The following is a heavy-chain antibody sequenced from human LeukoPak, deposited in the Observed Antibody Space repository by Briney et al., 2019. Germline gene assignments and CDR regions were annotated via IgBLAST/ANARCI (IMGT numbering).Heavy chain of an antibody. Sequence: GGSLRLSCAASGFTFSSYSMNWVRQAPGKGLEWVSYISSSSSTIYYADSVKGRFTISRDNAKNSLYLQMNSLRDEDTAVYYCARGSYSSSWYRRGPAQAFDIWGQGTMVTVSS. V-gene: IGHV3-48*02. D-gene: IGHD6-13*01. CDR1: GFTFSSYS. CDR3: ARGSYSSSWYRRGPAQAFDI. CDR2: ISSSSSTI. J-gene: IGHJ3*02.